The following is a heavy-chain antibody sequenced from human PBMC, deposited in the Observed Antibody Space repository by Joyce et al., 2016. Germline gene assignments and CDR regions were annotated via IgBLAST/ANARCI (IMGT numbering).Heavy chain of an antibody. Sequence: QVHLQESGPSLVEASETLSLSCIVSGHSINSAYFWGWIRQAPGKGLEWIGSIYSTEKTYYNPSFRGRVSISMDASRYQFSLILTSVTAADTGMYYCATPLLVVRATRFDFWGQGILVAVSS. CDR3: ATPLLVVRATRFDF. D-gene: IGHD2-8*02. CDR1: GHSINSAYF. CDR2: IYSTEKT. J-gene: IGHJ4*02. V-gene: IGHV4-38-2*02.